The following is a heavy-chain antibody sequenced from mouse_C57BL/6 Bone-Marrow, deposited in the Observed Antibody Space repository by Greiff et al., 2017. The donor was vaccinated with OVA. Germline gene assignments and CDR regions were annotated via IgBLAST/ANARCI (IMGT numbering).Heavy chain of an antibody. V-gene: IGHV5-12*01. Sequence: VKLVESGGGLVQPGGSLKLSCAASGFTFSDYYMYWVRQTPEKRLEWVAYISNGGGSTYYPDTVKGRFTISRDNAKNTLYLQMSRLKSEDTAMYYCAKLGRNWYFDVWGTGTTVTVSS. CDR3: AKLGRNWYFDV. CDR1: GFTFSDYY. J-gene: IGHJ1*03. D-gene: IGHD4-1*01. CDR2: ISNGGGST.